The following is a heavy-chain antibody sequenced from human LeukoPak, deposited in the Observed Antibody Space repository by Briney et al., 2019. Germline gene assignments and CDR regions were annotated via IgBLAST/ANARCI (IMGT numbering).Heavy chain of an antibody. J-gene: IGHJ6*02. Sequence: PGGSLRLSCAASGFTFSSYAMSWVRQAPGKGLEWVSAISGSGGSTYYADSVKGRFTISRDNSKNTLYLQMNSLRAEDTAVYYCAEEGITGTAYYYYYGMDVWGQGTTVTVSS. V-gene: IGHV3-23*01. D-gene: IGHD1-20*01. CDR2: ISGSGGST. CDR1: GFTFSSYA. CDR3: AEEGITGTAYYYYYGMDV.